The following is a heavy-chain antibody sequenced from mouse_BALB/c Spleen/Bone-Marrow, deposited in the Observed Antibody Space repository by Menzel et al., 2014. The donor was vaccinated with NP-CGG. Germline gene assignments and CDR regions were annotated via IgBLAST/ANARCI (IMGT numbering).Heavy chain of an antibody. D-gene: IGHD2-3*01. CDR1: GYLFTSYY. Sequence: VQLKDSGPEPMKPGASVKISCKASGYLFTSYYMHWVKQSHGESLEWIGYFDPFNGGTSYNQKFKGKATLTVDKSSSTAYMHLSSLTSEDSAVYFCARSYDGYPYAMNYWGQGTSVTVSS. J-gene: IGHJ4*01. CDR2: FDPFNGGT. CDR3: ARSYDGYPYAMNY. V-gene: IGHV1S135*01.